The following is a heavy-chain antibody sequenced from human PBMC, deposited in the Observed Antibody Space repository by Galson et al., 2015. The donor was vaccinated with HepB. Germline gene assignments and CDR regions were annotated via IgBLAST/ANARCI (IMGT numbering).Heavy chain of an antibody. CDR1: GYSFRSYW. J-gene: IGHJ6*02. V-gene: IGHV5-51*01. CDR2: IYPDDSDT. Sequence: QSGAEVKKPGESLKISCKGSGYSFRSYWIGWVRQMPGKGLEWMGIIYPDDSDTKYSPSFQGQVTISADKSINTAYLQWSSLQASDTAMYYCARSSTYCAGACHLPPYYYYYAMDVWGQGTMVTVSS. D-gene: IGHD2-21*02. CDR3: ARSSTYCAGACHLPPYYYYYAMDV.